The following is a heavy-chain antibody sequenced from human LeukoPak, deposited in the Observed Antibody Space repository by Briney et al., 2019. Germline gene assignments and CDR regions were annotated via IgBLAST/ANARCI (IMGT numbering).Heavy chain of an antibody. V-gene: IGHV1-2*04. Sequence: ASVKVSCKASGYTFIAYYIHWVRQAPGQGLEWMGWINPNSGGTNYAQKFQGWVTMTRDTSISTAYMELSRLRSDDTAVFYCASSQYYDFWSGYSPGAFDIWGQGAMVTVSS. J-gene: IGHJ3*02. CDR3: ASSQYYDFWSGYSPGAFDI. D-gene: IGHD3-3*01. CDR2: INPNSGGT. CDR1: GYTFIAYY.